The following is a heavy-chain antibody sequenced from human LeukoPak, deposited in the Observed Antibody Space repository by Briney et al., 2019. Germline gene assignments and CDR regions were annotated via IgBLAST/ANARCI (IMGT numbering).Heavy chain of an antibody. J-gene: IGHJ5*02. Sequence: GASVKVSCKASGGTFSSYAISWVRQAPGQGLEWMGGIIPIFGTANYAQKFQGRVTITADESTSTAYRELSSLRSEDTAVYYCAREGYCSRTSCWFDPWGQGTLVTVSS. CDR1: GGTFSSYA. CDR2: IIPIFGTA. D-gene: IGHD2-2*01. V-gene: IGHV1-69*13. CDR3: AREGYCSRTSCWFDP.